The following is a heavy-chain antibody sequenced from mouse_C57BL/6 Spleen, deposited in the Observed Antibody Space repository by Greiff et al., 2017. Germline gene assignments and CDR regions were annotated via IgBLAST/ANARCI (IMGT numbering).Heavy chain of an antibody. CDR1: GFSLSTFGMG. CDR2: IWWDDDK. D-gene: IGHD1-1*01. V-gene: IGHV8-8*01. J-gene: IGHJ2*01. CDR3: ARYYGGSSYNFDY. Sequence: QVTLKVCGPGILQPSQTLSLTCSFSGFSLSTFGMGVGWIRPPSGNGLEWLAHIWWDDDKYYNPALKSRLTISKDTSKNQVFLKIANVNSADTAIYYCARYYGGSSYNFDYWGQGTTLTVSS.